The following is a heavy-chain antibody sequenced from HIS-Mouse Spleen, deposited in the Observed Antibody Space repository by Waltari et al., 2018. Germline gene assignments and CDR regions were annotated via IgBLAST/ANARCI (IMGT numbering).Heavy chain of an antibody. J-gene: IGHJ2*01. CDR2: IYYSGST. CDR3: AREIPYSSSWYDWYFDL. D-gene: IGHD6-13*01. V-gene: IGHV4-39*07. Sequence: QLQLQESGPGLVTPSETLSLTCPVPGGSISLRSYYWGWIRQPPGKGLEWIGSIYYSGSTYYNPSLKSRVTISVDTSKNQFSLKLSSVTAADTAVYYCAREIPYSSSWYDWYFDLWGRGTLVTVSS. CDR1: GGSISLRSYY.